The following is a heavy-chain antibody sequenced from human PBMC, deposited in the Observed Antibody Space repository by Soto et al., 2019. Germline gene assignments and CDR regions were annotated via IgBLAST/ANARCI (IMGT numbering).Heavy chain of an antibody. CDR2: IDPSDSYT. Sequence: GESLKISCQGSGYSFTSYWISWVRQMPGKGLEWMGRIDPSDSYTNYSPSFQGHVTISADKSISTAYLQWSSLKASDTAMYYCARDIVVVPAARYYYYYGMDVWGQGTTVTVSS. V-gene: IGHV5-10-1*01. CDR3: ARDIVVVPAARYYYYYGMDV. CDR1: GYSFTSYW. J-gene: IGHJ6*02. D-gene: IGHD2-2*01.